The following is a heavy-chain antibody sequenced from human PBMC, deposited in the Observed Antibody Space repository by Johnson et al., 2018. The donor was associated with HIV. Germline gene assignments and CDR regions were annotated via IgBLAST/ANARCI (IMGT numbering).Heavy chain of an antibody. D-gene: IGHD6-19*01. CDR2: IGTAGDT. Sequence: VQLVESGGVVVQPGGTLRLSCAASLFTFDDYALHWVRQGPGMGLEWVSAIGTAGDTYYPGSVKGRFTISRENAKNSLYLQMNSLRAEDTAVYYCAREPGIAVAGTDAFDIWGQGTMVTVSS. J-gene: IGHJ3*02. CDR1: LFTFDDYA. V-gene: IGHV3-13*01. CDR3: AREPGIAVAGTDAFDI.